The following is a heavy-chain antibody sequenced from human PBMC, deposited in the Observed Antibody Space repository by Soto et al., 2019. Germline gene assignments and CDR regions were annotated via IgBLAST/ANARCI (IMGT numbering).Heavy chain of an antibody. CDR2: IYWDDDK. J-gene: IGHJ4*02. V-gene: IGHV2-5*02. Sequence: QITLKESGPTLVKPTQTLTLTCTFSGFSLSISGVSVGWIRQPPGKALEWLGFIYWDDDKRYSPSLKSRLTXTXEXXKSQVGLTITNMDTVDTATYYCAHKGVAAAGYCGYWGQGTLVTVSS. CDR1: GFSLSISGVS. CDR3: AHKGVAAAGYCGY. D-gene: IGHD6-13*01.